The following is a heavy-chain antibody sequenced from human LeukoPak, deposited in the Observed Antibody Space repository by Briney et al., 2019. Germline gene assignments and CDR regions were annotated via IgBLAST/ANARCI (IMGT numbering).Heavy chain of an antibody. CDR3: AKANGWYGTGYFDL. CDR1: GFTASSNY. D-gene: IGHD6-19*01. CDR2: IYSDGRT. J-gene: IGHJ2*01. V-gene: IGHV3-53*01. Sequence: GGSLRLSCAASGFTASSNYMSWVRQAPGKGLEWVSVIYSDGRTYYADSVKGRFTISRDNSKNTLYLETNSLRAEDTAVYYCAKANGWYGTGYFDLWGRGTLVSVSS.